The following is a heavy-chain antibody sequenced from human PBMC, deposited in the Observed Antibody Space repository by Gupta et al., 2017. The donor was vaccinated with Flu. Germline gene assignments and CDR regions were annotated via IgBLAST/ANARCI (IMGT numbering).Heavy chain of an antibody. D-gene: IGHD6-13*01. CDR1: GYTFRANY. V-gene: IGHV1-2*02. CDR2: INPNSGGT. J-gene: IGHJ4*02. CDR3: ARSALAASGPFDF. Sequence: QVQLVQSGAEMKKPGASVKVTCKASGYTFRANYIHWVRQAPGQGLQWMGWINPNSGGTEYAQRFQGRVTMTSDTSLSTVNVELSSLRSDDTAVYYCARSALAASGPFDFWGQGAPVTVSS.